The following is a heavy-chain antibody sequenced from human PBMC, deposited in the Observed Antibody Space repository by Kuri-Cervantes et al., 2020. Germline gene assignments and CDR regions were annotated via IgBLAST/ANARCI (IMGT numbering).Heavy chain of an antibody. Sequence: GGSLRLSCAASGFTFSSYAMSWVRQAPGKGLEWVSAISGSGGSTYYADSVKGRFTISRGNSKNTVYLQIYSLRDEDTAVYYCAKRLSYNSGNIDYWGQGTLVTVSS. V-gene: IGHV3-23*01. CDR3: AKRLSYNSGNIDY. J-gene: IGHJ4*02. CDR1: GFTFSSYA. D-gene: IGHD1/OR15-1a*01. CDR2: ISGSGGST.